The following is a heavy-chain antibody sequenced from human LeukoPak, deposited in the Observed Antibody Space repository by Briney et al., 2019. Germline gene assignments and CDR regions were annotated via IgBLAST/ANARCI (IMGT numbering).Heavy chain of an antibody. CDR3: ATDRILNSGSYSGFDY. V-gene: IGHV1-24*01. Sequence: ASVKVSCKVSGYTLTELSMHWVRQAPGKGLEWMGGFDPVDGETIYAQKFQGRVTMTEDTSTGTAYMELSSLRSEDTAVYYCATDRILNSGSYSGFDYWGQGTLVTVSS. CDR2: FDPVDGET. CDR1: GYTLTELS. J-gene: IGHJ4*02. D-gene: IGHD1-26*01.